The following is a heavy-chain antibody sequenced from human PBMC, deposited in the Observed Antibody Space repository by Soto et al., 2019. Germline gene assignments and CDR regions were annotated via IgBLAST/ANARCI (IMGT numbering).Heavy chain of an antibody. V-gene: IGHV4-38-2*02. Sequence: SETLSLTCAVSGYSISSGYYWGWIRQPPGKGLEWIGSIYHSGSTYYNPSLKSRVTISVDTSKNQFSLKLSSVTAADTAVYYCAREGSYDYGDETNYWYFDLWGRGTLVTVSS. CDR3: AREGSYDYGDETNYWYFDL. CDR2: IYHSGST. J-gene: IGHJ2*01. D-gene: IGHD4-17*01. CDR1: GYSISSGYY.